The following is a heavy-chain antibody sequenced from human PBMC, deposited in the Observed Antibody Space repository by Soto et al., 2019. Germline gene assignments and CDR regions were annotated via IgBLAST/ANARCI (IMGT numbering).Heavy chain of an antibody. CDR2: ISGSGGST. CDR1: GFTFSSYA. J-gene: IGHJ3*02. CDR3: AQFLSTGYYRPHDAVDI. V-gene: IGHV3-23*01. Sequence: GGSLRLSCAASGFTFSSYAMSWVRQAPGKGLEWVSAISGSGGSTYYADSVKGRFTISRDNSKNTLYLQMNSLRAEDTAVYYCAQFLSTGYYRPHDAVDIWGQGTMLTVS. D-gene: IGHD3-22*01.